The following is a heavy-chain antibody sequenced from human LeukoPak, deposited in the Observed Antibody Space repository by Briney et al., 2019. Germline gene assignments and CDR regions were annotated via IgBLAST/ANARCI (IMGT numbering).Heavy chain of an antibody. J-gene: IGHJ4*02. V-gene: IGHV1-18*01. CDR1: GYTFTNSG. D-gene: IGHD1-14*01. Sequence: ASVKVSCKASGYTFTNSGISWVRQAPGQGLEWMGWVSAYNGNTNYAQKFQGRVTMTTDTSTSTAYMELRSLRSDDTAVYYCARTHINYFDYWGQGTLVTVSS. CDR2: VSAYNGNT. CDR3: ARTHINYFDY.